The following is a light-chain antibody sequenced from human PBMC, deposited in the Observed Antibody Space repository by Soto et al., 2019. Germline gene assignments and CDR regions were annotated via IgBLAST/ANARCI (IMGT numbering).Light chain of an antibody. J-gene: IGKJ5*01. CDR2: AAS. V-gene: IGKV1-9*01. Sequence: IQLTQSPSSLSASVGDRVTITCRASQDIAIYLAWYQQKPGEAPKLLIYAASTLYGGVPSRFSGSGSGTDFALTISSLQPEDFATYYCQQSYSIPPITFGQGTRLEIK. CDR1: QDIAIY. CDR3: QQSYSIPPIT.